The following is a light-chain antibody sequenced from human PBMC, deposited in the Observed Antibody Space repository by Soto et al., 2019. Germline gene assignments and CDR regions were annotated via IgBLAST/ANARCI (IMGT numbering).Light chain of an antibody. CDR2: NNN. CDR3: AAWDNSFSGSLV. Sequence: QSAVTQPPSASGTPGQRVTISCSGSSPNIGGNYVYWYQHLPGTVPRLLIYNNNQRPSGVPDRFSGSKSGPSASLAINGLRSEDEADYYCAAWDNSFSGSLVFGTGTKVTVL. V-gene: IGLV1-47*02. CDR1: SPNIGGNY. J-gene: IGLJ1*01.